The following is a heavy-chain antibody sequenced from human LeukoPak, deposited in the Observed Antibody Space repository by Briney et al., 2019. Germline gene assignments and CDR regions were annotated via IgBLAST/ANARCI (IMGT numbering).Heavy chain of an antibody. Sequence: PGGSLRLSCAASGFTLSSYWVHWVRQAPGKGLVWVARINRDGSTTTYADSVKGRFSISRDNAKNTLYLQMNSLRAEDTAVYYCARDHTGPQVYWGQGTLVTVSS. CDR3: ARDHTGPQVY. CDR2: INRDGSTT. CDR1: GFTLSSYW. J-gene: IGHJ4*02. D-gene: IGHD4-17*01. V-gene: IGHV3-74*01.